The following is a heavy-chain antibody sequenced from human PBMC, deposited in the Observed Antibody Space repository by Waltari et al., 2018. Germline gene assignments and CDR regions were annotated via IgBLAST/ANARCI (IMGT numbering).Heavy chain of an antibody. CDR3: ARLPYYSSGCDEDY. J-gene: IGHJ4*02. D-gene: IGHD6-19*01. CDR2: IYWNDDK. V-gene: IGHV2-5*01. Sequence: QITLKESGPTLVKPTQTLTLTCTFSGFSLSTRGVGVGWIRQPPGKALEWLALIYWNDDKRYSPSLKSRLTITKDPSKNQVVLTMTNMDPVDTATYYCARLPYYSSGCDEDYWGQGTLVTVSS. CDR1: GFSLSTRGVG.